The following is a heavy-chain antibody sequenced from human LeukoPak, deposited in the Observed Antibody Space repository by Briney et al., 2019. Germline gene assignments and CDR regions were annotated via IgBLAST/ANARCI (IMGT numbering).Heavy chain of an antibody. V-gene: IGHV3-74*01. CDR3: ARENRDGYNYRFDC. D-gene: IGHD5-24*01. CDR1: GFTFSNSW. Sequence: PGGSLRLSCAASGFTFSNSWVHWVRQPPGKGLVWVSRIKTDGSSTSYADSVKGRFTISRDNAKNTLYLQMNSLGVEDTAVYYCARENRDGYNYRFDCWGQGTLVTVSS. J-gene: IGHJ4*02. CDR2: IKTDGSST.